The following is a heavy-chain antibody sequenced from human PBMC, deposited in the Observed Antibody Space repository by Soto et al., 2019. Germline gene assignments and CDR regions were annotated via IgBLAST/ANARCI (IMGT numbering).Heavy chain of an antibody. CDR3: ARTVGAAYSFDF. Sequence: QVQLQESGPGLVKPSETLSLTCNVSGDSMSKYYWSWVRQPAGKGLEWIGRIWTSGSTNYNPSLTSRVTMSIDTSKKHFALDLKSVTAADTAVYYCARTVGAAYSFDFWGQGVLVTVSS. V-gene: IGHV4-4*07. CDR1: GDSMSKYY. CDR2: IWTSGST. J-gene: IGHJ4*02. D-gene: IGHD3-16*01.